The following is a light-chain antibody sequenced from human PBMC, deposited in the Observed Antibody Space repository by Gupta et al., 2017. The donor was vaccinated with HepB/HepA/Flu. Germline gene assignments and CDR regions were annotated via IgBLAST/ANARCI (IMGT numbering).Light chain of an antibody. J-gene: IGLJ3*02. CDR2: VFS. CDR3: CSYTNTSTLDWV. V-gene: IGLV2-14*01. Sequence: QSPLPHPASVSSSPGQSITISCTGTSSDVGGYNYVSSYQQHPGKDQTLMLYVFSHRTSGVSNRFSFSNSGNNDSPTLSGPQAEDEAEDDCCSYTNTSTLDWVFGGGTKLTVL. CDR1: SSDVGGYNY.